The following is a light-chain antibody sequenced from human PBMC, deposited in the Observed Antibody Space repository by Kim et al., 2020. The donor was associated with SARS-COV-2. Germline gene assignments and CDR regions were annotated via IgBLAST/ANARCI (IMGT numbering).Light chain of an antibody. CDR2: DVS. Sequence: PGQSRTISCTGISRDVGGYNYVSWYQQHPGKAPKLMIYDVSKRPSGVSNRFYGYKSGNTASLTISGLQAEDEADYYCSSYTSSLLVFGGGNQLTV. J-gene: IGLJ2*01. CDR3: SSYTSSLLV. V-gene: IGLV2-14*04. CDR1: SRDVGGYNY.